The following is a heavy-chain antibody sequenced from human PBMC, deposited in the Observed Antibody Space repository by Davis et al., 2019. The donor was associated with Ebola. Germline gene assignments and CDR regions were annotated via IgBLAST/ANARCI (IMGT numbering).Heavy chain of an antibody. J-gene: IGHJ4*02. V-gene: IGHV3-48*04. D-gene: IGHD2-8*02. CDR2: ISSSSSTI. Sequence: PGGSLRLSCAASGFTFSSYSMNWVRQAPGKGLEWVSYISSSSSTIYYADSVKGRFTISRDNAKNSLYLQMNSLRAEDTAVYYCARVVEVYAIRRYEICFDYWGQGTLVTVSS. CDR3: ARVVEVYAIRRYEICFDY. CDR1: GFTFSSYS.